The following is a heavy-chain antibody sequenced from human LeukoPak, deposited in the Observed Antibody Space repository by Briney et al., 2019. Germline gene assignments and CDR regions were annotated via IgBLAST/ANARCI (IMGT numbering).Heavy chain of an antibody. J-gene: IGHJ4*02. V-gene: IGHV3-7*04. Sequence: GGSLRLSCAASGFTFSSYWMSWVRQAPGKGLEWVANINQDGNEKYYVDSVKGRFTISRDNAKNSLFLQMNSLRAEDTAAYYCARADMAGTVDYWGQGTLVTVSS. CDR2: INQDGNEK. D-gene: IGHD6-19*01. CDR3: ARADMAGTVDY. CDR1: GFTFSSYW.